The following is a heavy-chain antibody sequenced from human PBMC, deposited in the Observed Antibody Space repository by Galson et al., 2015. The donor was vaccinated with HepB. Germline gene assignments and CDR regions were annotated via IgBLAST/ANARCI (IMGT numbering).Heavy chain of an antibody. J-gene: IGHJ4*02. D-gene: IGHD2-2*01. Sequence: SLRLSCAASGFSFSSYGMYWVRQAPGKGLEWVAVISSDGRNKYYADSVKGRFTVSSDNSKNTLYLQMNSLRAEDAAVYYCAKDMYQLLKHGFDSWGQGALVTVSS. CDR2: ISSDGRNK. V-gene: IGHV3-30*18. CDR3: AKDMYQLLKHGFDS. CDR1: GFSFSSYG.